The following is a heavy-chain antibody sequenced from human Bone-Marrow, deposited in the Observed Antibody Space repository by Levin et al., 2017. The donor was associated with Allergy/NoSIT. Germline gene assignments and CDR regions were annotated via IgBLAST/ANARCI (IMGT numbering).Heavy chain of an antibody. J-gene: IGHJ4*02. D-gene: IGHD1-26*01. CDR3: ARAGRGSFYYFDS. CDR2: IWYHGRNQ. Sequence: GGSLRLSCAASGFSFSSYGVHWVRQAPGKGLEWVAMIWYHGRNQYYLDSVKGRFTISRDNSKNTLYLQMDSLRVEDSAMYYCARAGRGSFYYFDSWGQGTLVTVSS. V-gene: IGHV3-33*01. CDR1: GFSFSSYG.